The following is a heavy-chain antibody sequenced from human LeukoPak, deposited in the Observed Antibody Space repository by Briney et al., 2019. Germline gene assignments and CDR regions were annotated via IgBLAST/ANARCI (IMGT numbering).Heavy chain of an antibody. J-gene: IGHJ6*03. D-gene: IGHD5-18*01. CDR1: GFTFSNHG. CDR2: IRYDGTDK. V-gene: IGHV3-30*02. CDR3: GKGLAYTYPYSGNMDV. Sequence: GGSLRLSCAASGFTFSNHGMHWVRQAPGKGLEWVAFIRYDGTDKYYADSVKGRFTISRDNSENTVSLQLNSLRVVDTAVYYCGKGLAYTYPYSGNMDVWGKGTTVTISS.